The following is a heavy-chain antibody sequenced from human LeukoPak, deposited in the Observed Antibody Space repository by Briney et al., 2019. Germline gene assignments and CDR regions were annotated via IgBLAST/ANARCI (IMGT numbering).Heavy chain of an antibody. CDR2: IGRSGGDI. D-gene: IGHD6-19*01. CDR1: GFTFSNYA. Sequence: GGSLRLSCAASGFTFSNYAMTWVRQAPGKGLEWISVIGRSGGDIQYGDSVKGRFTISRDNSKNTLYLQMNSLRAEDTAVYYCARETLIAVAGTVFDYWGQGTLVTVSS. J-gene: IGHJ4*02. V-gene: IGHV3-23*01. CDR3: ARETLIAVAGTVFDY.